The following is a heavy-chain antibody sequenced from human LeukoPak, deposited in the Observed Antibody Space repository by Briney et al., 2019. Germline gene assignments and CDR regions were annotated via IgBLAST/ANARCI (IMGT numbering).Heavy chain of an antibody. CDR1: GASISRDY. J-gene: IGHJ3*02. CDR2: IYNGGST. D-gene: IGHD3-10*01. V-gene: IGHV4-59*01. CDR3: AKRIWFGNNDGSFDT. Sequence: PSETLSLTCTVSGASISRDYWTWIRQPPGKVLEWIGYIYNGGSTTYSPSLNSRVTISLDTSNNQVSLRLSSVTAADTAVYYCAKRIWFGNNDGSFDTWGQGTMVTVSS.